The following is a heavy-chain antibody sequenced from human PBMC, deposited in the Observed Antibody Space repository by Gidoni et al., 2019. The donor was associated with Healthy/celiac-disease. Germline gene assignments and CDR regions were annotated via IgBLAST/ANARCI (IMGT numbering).Heavy chain of an antibody. CDR2: ISSSSSYI. D-gene: IGHD6-13*01. CDR1: GFPFSSYS. J-gene: IGHJ4*02. Sequence: EVQLVESGGGLVKPGGSLRLFCAASGFPFSSYSMNWVRQAPGKGLELVSSISSSSSYIYYADSVKGRFTITRDNTKNSLYLQMNSLRAEDTAVYYCARDRYSSSWYNDYWGQGTLVTVSS. CDR3: ARDRYSSSWYNDY. V-gene: IGHV3-21*01.